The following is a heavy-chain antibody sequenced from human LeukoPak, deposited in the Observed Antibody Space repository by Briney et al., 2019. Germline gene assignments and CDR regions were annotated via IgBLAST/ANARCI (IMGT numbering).Heavy chain of an antibody. J-gene: IGHJ6*02. D-gene: IGHD3-22*01. V-gene: IGHV4-30-2*01. CDR3: ARGPSNYYDSSGYYRPYYYYYYGMDV. CDR2: IYHSGST. Sequence: PSETLSLTCTVSGGSISSYSWSWIRQPPGKGLEWIGYIYHSGSTYYNPSLKSRVTISVDRSKNQFSLKLSSVTAADTAVYYCARGPSNYYDSSGYYRPYYYYYYGMDVWGQGTTVTVSS. CDR1: GGSISSYS.